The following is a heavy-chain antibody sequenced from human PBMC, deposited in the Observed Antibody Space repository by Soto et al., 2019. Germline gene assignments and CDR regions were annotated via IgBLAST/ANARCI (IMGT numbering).Heavy chain of an antibody. CDR1: GYTFTSYG. Sequence: ASVKVSCKASGYTFTSYGISWVRQAPGQGLEWMGWISAYNGNTNYAQKLQGRVTMTTDTSTSTAYMELRSLRSDDTAVYYCATLAARQNYYYYYMDVWGKGTTVTVSS. V-gene: IGHV1-18*01. CDR3: ATLAARQNYYYYYMDV. CDR2: ISAYNGNT. D-gene: IGHD6-6*01. J-gene: IGHJ6*03.